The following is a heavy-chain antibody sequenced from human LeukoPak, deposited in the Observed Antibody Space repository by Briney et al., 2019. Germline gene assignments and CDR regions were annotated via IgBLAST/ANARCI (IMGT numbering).Heavy chain of an antibody. CDR1: GGSISSSSYY. CDR3: ARHTYYDFWSGYYNPLPSILDY. CDR2: IYYSGST. V-gene: IGHV4-39*01. J-gene: IGHJ4*02. D-gene: IGHD3-3*01. Sequence: SETLSLTCTVSGGSISSSSYYWGWIRQPPGKGLEWIGSIYYSGSTYYNPSLKSRVTISVDTSKNQFSLKLSSVTAADTAVYYCARHTYYDFWSGYYNPLPSILDYWGQGTLVTVSS.